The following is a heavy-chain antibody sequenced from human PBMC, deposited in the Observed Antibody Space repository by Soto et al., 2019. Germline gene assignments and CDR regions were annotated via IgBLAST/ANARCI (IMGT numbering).Heavy chain of an antibody. V-gene: IGHV3-23*01. CDR3: AKVSVVVTASYFDY. CDR1: GFTFSSYA. D-gene: IGHD2-21*02. Sequence: GGSLRLSCAASGFTFSSYAMSWVRQAPGKGLEWVSTISGSGDSTKYADSVKGGFTIHRDNSKNTLYLQMNSLRAEDTAVYYCAKVSVVVTASYFDYWGQGPLVTVSS. CDR2: ISGSGDST. J-gene: IGHJ4*02.